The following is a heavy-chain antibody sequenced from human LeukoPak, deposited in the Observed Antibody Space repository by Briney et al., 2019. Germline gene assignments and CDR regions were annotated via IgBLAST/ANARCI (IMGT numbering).Heavy chain of an antibody. D-gene: IGHD2-2*01. Sequence: ASVKVSCKASGYTFTGYYMHWVRQAPGQGLDWMGWINPNRGVTTYAQKFQGRVTMTRDTSISTAYMDLSRIISDDTAVYYCTRDRCSSTSCYARPPSYYFDYWGQGTLVTVSS. CDR3: TRDRCSSTSCYARPPSYYFDY. V-gene: IGHV1-2*02. CDR2: INPNRGVT. J-gene: IGHJ4*02. CDR1: GYTFTGYY.